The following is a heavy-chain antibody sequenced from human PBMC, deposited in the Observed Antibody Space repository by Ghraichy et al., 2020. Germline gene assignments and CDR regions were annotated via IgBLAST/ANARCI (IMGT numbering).Heavy chain of an antibody. D-gene: IGHD3-9*01. V-gene: IGHV1-8*01. CDR2: MNPNSGNT. J-gene: IGHJ6*02. CDR3: ARAGVLRYFDWLSNPYYYYGMDV. CDR1: GYTFTSYD. Sequence: ASVKVSCKASGYTFTSYDINWVRQATGQGLEWMGWMNPNSGNTGYAQKFQGRVTMTRNTSISTAYMELSSLRSEDTAVYYCARAGVLRYFDWLSNPYYYYGMDVWGQGTTVTVSS.